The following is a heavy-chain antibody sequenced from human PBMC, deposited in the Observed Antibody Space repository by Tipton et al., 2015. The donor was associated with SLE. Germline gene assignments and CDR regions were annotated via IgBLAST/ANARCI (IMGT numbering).Heavy chain of an antibody. J-gene: IGHJ4*02. CDR3: ARLQYYDFWSAYYQPFDY. D-gene: IGHD3-3*01. CDR1: GGSFSDYY. Sequence: TLSLTCAVYGGSFSDYYWTWIRQPPGKGLEWIGEINHSGTTNYNPSLKSRVTISVDTSKNQFSLKLTSVTAADTAVYYCARLQYYDFWSAYYQPFDYWGQGTLVTVSS. CDR2: INHSGTT. V-gene: IGHV4-34*01.